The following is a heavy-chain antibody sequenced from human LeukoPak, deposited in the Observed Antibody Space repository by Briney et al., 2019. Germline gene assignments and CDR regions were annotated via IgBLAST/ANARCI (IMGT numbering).Heavy chain of an antibody. CDR1: GGSINSDY. D-gene: IGHD5-18*01. V-gene: IGHV4-59*01. CDR2: IYYNGDT. Sequence: SETLSLTCTVSGGSINSDYWSWIRQPPGKGLEWIGYIYYNGDTNYNPSLKSRVTISVDTSKNQFSLKLSSVTAADTAVYYCARSGYSYGLVDYWGQGTLVTVSS. CDR3: ARSGYSYGLVDY. J-gene: IGHJ4*02.